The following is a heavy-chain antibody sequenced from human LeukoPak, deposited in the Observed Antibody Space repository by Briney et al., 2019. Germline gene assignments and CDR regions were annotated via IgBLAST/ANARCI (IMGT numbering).Heavy chain of an antibody. V-gene: IGHV5-51*01. Sequence: PGGSLQISCKGSGYSFTSYWIGWVRQMPGKGLEWMGIIYPGDSDTRYSPSFQGQVTVSADKSISTAYLQWSSLKASDTAMYYCARPQRSGRYFDPYDYRGQGTLVTVSS. J-gene: IGHJ4*02. CDR3: ARPQRSGRYFDPYDY. CDR2: IYPGDSDT. D-gene: IGHD3-9*01. CDR1: GYSFTSYW.